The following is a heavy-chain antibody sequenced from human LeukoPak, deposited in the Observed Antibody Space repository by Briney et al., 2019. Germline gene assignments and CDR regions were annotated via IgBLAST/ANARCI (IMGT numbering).Heavy chain of an antibody. CDR3: ARHVGDSSGFHLRDVNWFDP. CDR1: GFTFSSYS. D-gene: IGHD3-22*01. J-gene: IGHJ5*02. CDR2: ISSSSSYI. Sequence: GGSLRLSCAASGFTFSSYSMNWVRQAPGKGLEWVSSISSSSSYIYYADSVKGRFTISRDNAENSLYLQMNSLRAEDTAVYYCARHVGDSSGFHLRDVNWFDPWGQGTLVTVSS. V-gene: IGHV3-21*01.